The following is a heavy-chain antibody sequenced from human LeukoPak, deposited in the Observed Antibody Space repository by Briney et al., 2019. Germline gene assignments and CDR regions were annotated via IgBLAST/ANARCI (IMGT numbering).Heavy chain of an antibody. J-gene: IGHJ3*02. CDR2: INSDGSST. V-gene: IGHV3-74*01. D-gene: IGHD3-3*01. CDR1: GFTFSSYW. Sequence: GGFLRLSCAASGFTFSSYWMHWVRQAPGKGLVWVSLINSDGSSTIYADSVKGRFTISRDNVKNTLYLQMNSLRAEDTAVYYCARGLTIFGVVNDAFDIWGQGTMVTVSS. CDR3: ARGLTIFGVVNDAFDI.